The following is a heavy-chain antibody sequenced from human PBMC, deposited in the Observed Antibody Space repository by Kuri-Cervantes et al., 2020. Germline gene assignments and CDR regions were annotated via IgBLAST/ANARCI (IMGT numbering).Heavy chain of an antibody. D-gene: IGHD3-10*01. V-gene: IGHV4-39*01. Sequence: SETLSLTCTVSGGSISSSSYYWGWIRQPPGKGLEWIGSIYYSGSTYYNPSLKSRVTISVDTSKNQFSLKLSSVTAADTAVYYCASATQNYGSGGYYRGTFDYWGQGTLVTVSS. CDR2: IYYSGST. CDR1: GGSISSSSYY. J-gene: IGHJ4*02. CDR3: ASATQNYGSGGYYRGTFDY.